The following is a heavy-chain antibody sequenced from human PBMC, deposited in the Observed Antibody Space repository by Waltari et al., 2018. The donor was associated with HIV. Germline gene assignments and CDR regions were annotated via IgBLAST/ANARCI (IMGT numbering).Heavy chain of an antibody. CDR2: IIPMFATT. J-gene: IGHJ6*02. CDR3: ARTMRLAGYYNGIDV. CDR1: GDTFSKYA. Sequence: QVQLVQSGAEVRTPGSSVKVSCKTSGDTFSKYAITWVRQAPGQGLEWMGGIIPMFATTHYAQHFQDRVTISADETTGTAYMELSRLRSQDTAVYYCARTMRLAGYYNGIDVWGQGTTVTVS. V-gene: IGHV1-69*01. D-gene: IGHD3-22*01.